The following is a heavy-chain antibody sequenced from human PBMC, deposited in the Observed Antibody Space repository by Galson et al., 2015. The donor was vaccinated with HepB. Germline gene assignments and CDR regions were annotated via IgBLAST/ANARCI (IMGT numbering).Heavy chain of an antibody. D-gene: IGHD3-3*01. V-gene: IGHV1-69*13. CDR2: IIPIFGTA. J-gene: IGHJ5*02. CDR1: GGTSSSYA. CDR3: ATDSDFWSGPYRSWFDP. Sequence: SVKVSCKASGGTSSSYAISWVRQAPGQGLEWMGGIIPIFGTANYAQKFQGSVTITADESTSTAYMELSSLRSEDTAVYYCATDSDFWSGPYRSWFDPWGQGTLVTVSS.